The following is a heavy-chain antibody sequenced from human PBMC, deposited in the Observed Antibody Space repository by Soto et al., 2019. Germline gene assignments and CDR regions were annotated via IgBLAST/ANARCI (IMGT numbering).Heavy chain of an antibody. CDR3: ARAMIGGSYGMDV. J-gene: IGHJ6*02. CDR2: IIPILGIA. D-gene: IGHD3-22*01. CDR1: GGTFSSYT. V-gene: IGHV1-69*02. Sequence: ASVKVSCKASGGTFSSYTISWVRQAPGQGLEWMGRIIPILGIANYAQKFQGRVTITADESTSTAYMELSSLRSEDTAVYYCARAMIGGSYGMDVWGQGTTVTVSS.